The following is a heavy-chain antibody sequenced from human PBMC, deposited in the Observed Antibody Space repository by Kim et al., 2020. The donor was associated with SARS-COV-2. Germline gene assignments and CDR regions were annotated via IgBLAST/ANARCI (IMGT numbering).Heavy chain of an antibody. CDR1: GYTFTSYA. Sequence: ASVKVSCKASGYTFTSYAMSWVRQAPGQGLEWMGWINANTGNLTYAQGFTGRFVFSLDTSVSTAYLQISSLKAEDTAVYYCARSGGGYANYYYTGVDVWGQGTAVTVSS. V-gene: IGHV7-4-1*02. CDR2: INANTGNL. CDR3: ARSGGGYANYYYTGVDV. J-gene: IGHJ6*02. D-gene: IGHD2-2*01.